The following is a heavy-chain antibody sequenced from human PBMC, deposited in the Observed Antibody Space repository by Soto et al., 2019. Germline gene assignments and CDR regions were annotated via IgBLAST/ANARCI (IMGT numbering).Heavy chain of an antibody. CDR3: ARANDFWSGYYPKVWYLSNFAYYYYMDF. Sequence: ASVKVSCKASGYTFTSYYMHWVRQAPGQGLEWMGIINPSGGSTSYAQKFQGRVTMTRDTSTSTVYMELSSLRSEDTAVYYCARANDFWSGYYPKVWYLSNFAYYYYMDFWGKGTTVTVSS. V-gene: IGHV1-46*03. D-gene: IGHD3-3*01. CDR1: GYTFTSYY. J-gene: IGHJ6*03. CDR2: INPSGGST.